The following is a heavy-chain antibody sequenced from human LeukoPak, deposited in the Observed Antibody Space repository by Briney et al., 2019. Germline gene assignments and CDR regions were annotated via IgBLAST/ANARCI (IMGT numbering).Heavy chain of an antibody. CDR1: GFTFSSHW. J-gene: IGHJ4*02. Sequence: GGSLRLSCAPSGFTFSSHWMSWVRQAPGKGLEWVANIKQDGSENYYVDSVKGRFTISRDNAKNSLYLQMNSLRAEDTAVYYCAKDRTRYDYWGQGTLVTVSS. V-gene: IGHV3-7*01. CDR3: AKDRTRYDY. D-gene: IGHD3/OR15-3a*01. CDR2: IKQDGSEN.